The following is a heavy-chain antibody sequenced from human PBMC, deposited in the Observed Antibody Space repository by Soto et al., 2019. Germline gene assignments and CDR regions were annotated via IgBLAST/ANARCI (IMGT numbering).Heavy chain of an antibody. CDR1: GFSLSTIGVG. V-gene: IGHV2-5*02. CDR2: IYWDDDK. D-gene: IGHD6-13*01. J-gene: IGHJ4*02. CDR3: AQTIAVSSSWFGPIYC. Sequence: SGPTPVNPTQTLTLTCTFSGFSLSTIGVGVTWIRQPPGKALEWLAVIYWDDDKRYSPFLQSRLTITKDTSKNQVGLTMTNMDPADTAAYYCAQTIAVSSSWFGPIYCWGQGTPVTVSS.